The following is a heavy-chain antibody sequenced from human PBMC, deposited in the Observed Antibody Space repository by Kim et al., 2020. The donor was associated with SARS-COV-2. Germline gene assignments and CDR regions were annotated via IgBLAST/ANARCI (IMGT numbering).Heavy chain of an antibody. CDR2: INPSGGST. V-gene: IGHV1-46*01. Sequence: ASVKVSCKASGYTFTSYYMHWVRQAPGQGLEWMGIINPSGGSTSYAQKFQGRVTMTRDTSTSTVYMELSSLRSEDTAVYYCARVGGMINRVATNWNYYYYGMDVWGQGTTVTVSS. D-gene: IGHD5-12*01. CDR3: ARVGGMINRVATNWNYYYYGMDV. J-gene: IGHJ6*02. CDR1: GYTFTSYY.